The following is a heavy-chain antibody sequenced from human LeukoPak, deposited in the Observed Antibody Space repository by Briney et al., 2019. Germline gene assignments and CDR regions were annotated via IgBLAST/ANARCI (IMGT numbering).Heavy chain of an antibody. V-gene: IGHV4-4*07. J-gene: IGHJ4*02. Sequence: SETLSLTCTVSGGSISSYYWSWIRQPAGKGLEWIGRIDTSGSTNYNPSLKSRVTISVDTSKNQFSLKLSSVTAADTAVYYCAGNGGSNTYDYWGQGTLVTVSS. CDR3: AGNGGSNTYDY. D-gene: IGHD3-16*01. CDR2: IDTSGST. CDR1: GGSISSYY.